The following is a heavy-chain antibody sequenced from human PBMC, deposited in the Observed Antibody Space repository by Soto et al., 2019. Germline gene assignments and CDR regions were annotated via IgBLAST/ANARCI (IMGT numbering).Heavy chain of an antibody. Sequence: GGSLRLSCSASGFTFSSYAMQWVRQAPGKGLEYVSAISSNGGSTYYADSVKGRFTISRDNSKNTLYLQMSSLRAEDTAVYYCVKDRYTVTTFVGDTGLKSGDYYGMDVWGQGTTVTVSS. CDR2: ISSNGGST. V-gene: IGHV3-64D*08. CDR3: VKDRYTVTTFVGDTGLKSGDYYGMDV. J-gene: IGHJ6*02. D-gene: IGHD4-17*01. CDR1: GFTFSSYA.